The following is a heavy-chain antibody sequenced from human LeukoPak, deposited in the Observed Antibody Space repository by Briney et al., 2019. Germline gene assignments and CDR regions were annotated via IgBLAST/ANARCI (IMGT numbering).Heavy chain of an antibody. D-gene: IGHD3-10*01. V-gene: IGHV3-23*01. Sequence: GGSLRLSCAASGFTFSTYAMSWVRQAPGKGLEWVSSISSRDGKTYYADSVKGRITISRDDATNTLYLQMNSLRAEDTAVYYCASLNYYGYGYFDYWGQGTLVTVSS. CDR2: ISSRDGKT. CDR3: ASLNYYGYGYFDY. J-gene: IGHJ4*02. CDR1: GFTFSTYA.